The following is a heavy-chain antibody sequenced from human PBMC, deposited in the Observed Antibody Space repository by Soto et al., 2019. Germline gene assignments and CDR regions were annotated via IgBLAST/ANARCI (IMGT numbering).Heavy chain of an antibody. CDR1: GGTFSSYA. J-gene: IGHJ4*02. CDR3: ARGPPGPQLWPDY. D-gene: IGHD5-18*01. CDR2: IIPIFGTA. Sequence: GASVKVSCKASGGTFSSYAISWVRQAPGQGLEWMGGIIPIFGTANYAQKFQGRVTITADESTSTAYMKLSSLRSEDTAVYYCARGPPGPQLWPDYWGQGTLVTVSS. V-gene: IGHV1-69*13.